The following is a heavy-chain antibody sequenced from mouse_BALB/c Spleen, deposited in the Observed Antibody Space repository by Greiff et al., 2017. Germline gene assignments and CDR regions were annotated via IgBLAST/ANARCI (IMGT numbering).Heavy chain of an antibody. V-gene: IGHV5-9-4*01. CDR2: ISSGGSYT. CDR3: ASSSTMNTVAY. D-gene: IGHD2-4*01. J-gene: IGHJ3*01. Sequence: EVKLVESGGGLVKPGGSLKLSCAASGFTFSSYAMSWVRQSPEKRLEWVAEISSGGSYTYYPDTVTGRFTISRDNAKNTLYLEMSSLRSEDTAMYYCASSSTMNTVAYWGQGTLVTVSA. CDR1: GFTFSSYA.